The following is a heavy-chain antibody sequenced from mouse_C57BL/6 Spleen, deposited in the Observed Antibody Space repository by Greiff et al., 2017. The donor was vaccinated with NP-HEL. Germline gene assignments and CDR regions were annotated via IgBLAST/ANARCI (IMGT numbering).Heavy chain of an antibody. CDR3: AGYDYDEGYAMDY. V-gene: IGHV3-6*01. D-gene: IGHD2-4*01. CDR2: ISYDGSN. J-gene: IGHJ4*01. CDR1: GYSITSGYY. Sequence: EVKLQESGPGLVKPSQSLSLTCSVTGYSITSGYYWNWIRQFPGNKLEWMGYISYDGSNNYNPSLKNRISITRDTSKNQFFLKLNSVTTEDTATYYCAGYDYDEGYAMDYWGQGTSVTVSS.